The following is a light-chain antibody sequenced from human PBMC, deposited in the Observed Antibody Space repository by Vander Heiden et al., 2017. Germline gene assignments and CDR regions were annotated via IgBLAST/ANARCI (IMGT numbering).Light chain of an antibody. J-gene: IGLJ2*01. CDR1: SSDVGAYHY. CDR2: EVR. V-gene: IGLV2-14*01. Sequence: VLIQPASVSGSPGQSITIPCTGTSSDVGAYHYVFWYQQRPGKFPKLMIYEVRNGPSGVSSRFSGSKSANTALLTICGLPADDEADYYCTSYTSNHTLIFGGGTKLAVL. CDR3: TSYTSNHTLI.